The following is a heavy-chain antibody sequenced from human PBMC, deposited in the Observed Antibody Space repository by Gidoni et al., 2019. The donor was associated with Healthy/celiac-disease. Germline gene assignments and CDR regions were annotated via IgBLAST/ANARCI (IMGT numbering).Heavy chain of an antibody. CDR3: ARDRDCSGGSCSYYYYYYGMDV. CDR2: IWYDGSNK. V-gene: IGHV3-33*01. D-gene: IGHD2-15*01. J-gene: IGHJ6*02. CDR1: GFTFSSYG. Sequence: QVQLVESGGGVVQPGRSLRLSCAASGFTFSSYGMHWVRQAPGKGLEWVAVIWYDGSNKYYADSVKGRFTISRDNSKNTLYLQMNSLRAEDTAVYYCARDRDCSGGSCSYYYYYYGMDVWGQGTTVTVSS.